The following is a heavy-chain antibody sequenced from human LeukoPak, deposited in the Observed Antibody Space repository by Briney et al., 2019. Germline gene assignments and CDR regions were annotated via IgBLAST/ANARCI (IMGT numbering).Heavy chain of an antibody. D-gene: IGHD6-19*01. CDR2: IYTSGST. J-gene: IGHJ6*03. V-gene: IGHV4-59*10. CDR3: ARENSGWYTYWYYYVDV. Sequence: SETLSLTCAVYDGSFSGSYCTWIRQPAGKGLEWIGRIYTSGSTNYNPSLKSRVTMSVDTSKNQFSLKLTSVTAADTALYYCARENSGWYTYWYYYVDVWGKGTTVTISS. CDR1: DGSFSGSY.